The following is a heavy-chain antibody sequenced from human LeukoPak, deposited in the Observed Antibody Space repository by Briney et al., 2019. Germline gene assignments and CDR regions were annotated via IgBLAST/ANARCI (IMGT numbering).Heavy chain of an antibody. Sequence: SETLSLTCAVSGGSVSGGNYYWSWIRPPPGKGLEWIGFISSSGSTSYNPSLKSRVTMSLDTSKNQFSLKLSSVTAADTAVYYCARSWSAGNYGNFDYWGQGTLVTVSS. V-gene: IGHV4-61*01. D-gene: IGHD3-9*01. CDR2: ISSSGST. J-gene: IGHJ4*02. CDR1: GGSVSGGNYY. CDR3: ARSWSAGNYGNFDY.